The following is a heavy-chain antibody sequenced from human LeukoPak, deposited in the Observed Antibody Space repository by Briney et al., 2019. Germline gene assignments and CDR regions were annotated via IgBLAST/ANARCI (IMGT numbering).Heavy chain of an antibody. J-gene: IGHJ4*02. CDR2: IWYDGSSK. CDR3: AKALIPRDTAMVKGY. Sequence: PGRSLRVSCAASGFTFSSYGMHWVRQAPGKGLEWVAVIWYDGSSKYYADPVKGRFTISRDNSRNTLYLQMNSLRAEDTAVYYCAKALIPRDTAMVKGYWGQGTLVTVSS. V-gene: IGHV3-33*06. CDR1: GFTFSSYG. D-gene: IGHD5-18*01.